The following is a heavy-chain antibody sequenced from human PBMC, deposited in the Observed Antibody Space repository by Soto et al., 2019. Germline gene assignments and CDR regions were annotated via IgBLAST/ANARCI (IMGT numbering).Heavy chain of an antibody. J-gene: IGHJ6*02. D-gene: IGHD3-10*01. V-gene: IGHV3-11*06. Sequence: GWSLRLSCAASGFTFSDYYMSWIRQAPGKGLEWVSYISGSSDYIDYADSVKGRFTISRDNTKNSLYLQMNSLRAGDTAVYFCARGSIIRIMDVWGQGPTVTVSS. CDR3: ARGSIIRIMDV. CDR1: GFTFSDYY. CDR2: ISGSSDYI.